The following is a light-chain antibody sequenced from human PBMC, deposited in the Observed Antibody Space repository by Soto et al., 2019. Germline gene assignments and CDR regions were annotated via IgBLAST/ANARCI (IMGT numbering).Light chain of an antibody. CDR2: DAS. J-gene: IGKJ2*01. CDR3: QQRSNWPT. V-gene: IGKV3-11*01. Sequence: EIVLTQSPATLSLSPGERATLSCRASQSVNTYLAWYQQKPGQAPRLLIYDASNRATGIPARFSGSGSGTVFTLTISSLEPEDVAVYYCQQRSNWPTFGQGTKLEIK. CDR1: QSVNTY.